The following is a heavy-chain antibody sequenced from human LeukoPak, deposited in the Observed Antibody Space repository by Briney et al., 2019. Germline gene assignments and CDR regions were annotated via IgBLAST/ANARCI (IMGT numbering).Heavy chain of an antibody. CDR1: GFTFSDYG. Sequence: PGTSLRLSCAASGFTFSDYGMHWVRQAPGKGLEWVADISFDGSNGFYADSVKGRFTFSRDNSKNTLNLQMNSLRVEDTAVYYCSHLCLFRGDASDFWGQGTMVTVSS. D-gene: IGHD3-10*02. CDR2: ISFDGSNG. J-gene: IGHJ3*01. V-gene: IGHV3-30*03. CDR3: SHLCLFRGDASDF.